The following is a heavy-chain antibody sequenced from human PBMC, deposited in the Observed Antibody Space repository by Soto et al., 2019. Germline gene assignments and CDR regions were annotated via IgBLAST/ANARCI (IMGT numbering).Heavy chain of an antibody. D-gene: IGHD3-22*01. J-gene: IGHJ4*02. CDR1: GFTFSSYA. Sequence: EVQLLESGGGLVQPGGSLTLSCAASGFTFSSYAMTWVRQAPGKGLEWVSAIGGTGTRTYYADSVKGRFTISRDTSKNTVDLQMNRLRAEDTAVYYCAKGVGRYDSSGSSGLDYWGQGTLVTVSP. CDR2: IGGTGTRT. CDR3: AKGVGRYDSSGSSGLDY. V-gene: IGHV3-23*01.